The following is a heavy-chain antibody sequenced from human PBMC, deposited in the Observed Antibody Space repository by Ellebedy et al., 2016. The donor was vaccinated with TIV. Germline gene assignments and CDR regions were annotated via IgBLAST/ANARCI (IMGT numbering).Heavy chain of an antibody. Sequence: GESLKISCAPSGISFGDFFMSWVRQAPGRGLQWVSIISAGGDDTYLADSVKGRFTISQDNSRNILYLQMSSLRDEDSAIYYWRKGHYSDVWGQGTQVTVSA. V-gene: IGHV3-23*01. J-gene: IGHJ4*02. CDR2: ISAGGDDT. CDR1: GISFGDFF. CDR3: RKGHYSDV.